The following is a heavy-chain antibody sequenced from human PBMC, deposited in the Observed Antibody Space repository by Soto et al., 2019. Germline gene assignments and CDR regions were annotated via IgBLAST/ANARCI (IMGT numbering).Heavy chain of an antibody. CDR1: GFSLTTRGVG. Sequence: QITLKESGPTLVKPTQPLTLTCTFSGFSLTTRGVGVGWIRQPPGKALECLALIYWDDDKRYSPSLQSRLSITKDTYKHQVVLTMTNVDPVDTATYYCAHIPNYYQYAWFDPWGQGTLVSVSS. J-gene: IGHJ5*02. CDR3: AHIPNYYQYAWFDP. V-gene: IGHV2-5*02. D-gene: IGHD3-16*01. CDR2: IYWDDDK.